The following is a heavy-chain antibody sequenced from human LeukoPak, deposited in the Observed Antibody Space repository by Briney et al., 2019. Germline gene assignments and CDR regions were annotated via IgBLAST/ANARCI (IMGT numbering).Heavy chain of an antibody. CDR2: MNPNSGNT. CDR1: GYTFTNYD. V-gene: IGHV1-8*01. D-gene: IGHD2-15*01. CDR3: ARVSLGYCSGGTCYFQDH. Sequence: ATVTVCCTASGYTFTNYDINWVRRATGQGLEWMGWMNPNSGNTGYAQKFQGRVTMTRSTSISTAYMELSSLTSEDTAVYYCARVSLGYCSGGTCYFQDHWGQGTLVTVSS. J-gene: IGHJ4*02.